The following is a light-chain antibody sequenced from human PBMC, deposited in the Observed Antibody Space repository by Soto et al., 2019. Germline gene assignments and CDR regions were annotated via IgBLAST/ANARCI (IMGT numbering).Light chain of an antibody. V-gene: IGLV2-14*01. Sequence: SALTQPASVSGSPGQSITISCTGTSSDVGGYNYVSWYQQHPGKAPKLMIYEVSNRPSGVSNRFSGSKSGNTASLTISGLQAEDEADYCCSSYTSSSTLYVFGTGTKVTGL. J-gene: IGLJ1*01. CDR3: SSYTSSSTLYV. CDR2: EVS. CDR1: SSDVGGYNY.